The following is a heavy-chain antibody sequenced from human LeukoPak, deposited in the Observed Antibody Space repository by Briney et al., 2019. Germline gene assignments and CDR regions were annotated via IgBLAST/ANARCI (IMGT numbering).Heavy chain of an antibody. CDR2: IRYDGSNK. J-gene: IGHJ6*03. D-gene: IGHD3-16*02. CDR1: GFTFSSYG. CDR3: ARVIAFRGYMDV. Sequence: GGSLRLSCAASGFTFSSYGMHWVRQAPGKGLEWVAFIRYDGSNKYYADSVKGRFTISRDNAKNSLYLQMNSLRAEDTAVYYCARVIAFRGYMDVWGKGTTVTVSS. V-gene: IGHV3-30*02.